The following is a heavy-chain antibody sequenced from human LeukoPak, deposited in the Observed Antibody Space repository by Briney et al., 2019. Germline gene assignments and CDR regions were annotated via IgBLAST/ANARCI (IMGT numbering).Heavy chain of an antibody. CDR2: FDPEDGET. CDR3: ATWVRFRPILVDAFDM. Sequence: ASVKVSCKVSGNTLSELSMHWVRQALGKGLEWMGGFDPEDGETIYAQKFQGRVTMTEDTSTGTAYMEPSSLRSEDTAVYYCATWVRFRPILVDAFDMWGQGTMVTVSP. J-gene: IGHJ3*02. D-gene: IGHD2-21*01. V-gene: IGHV1-24*01. CDR1: GNTLSELS.